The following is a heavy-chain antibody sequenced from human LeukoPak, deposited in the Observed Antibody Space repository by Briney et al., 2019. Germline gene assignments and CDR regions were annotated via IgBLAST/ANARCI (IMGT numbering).Heavy chain of an antibody. D-gene: IGHD4-17*01. V-gene: IGHV3-21*01. CDR1: GFTFSSYS. J-gene: IGHJ4*02. CDR3: AIPHDYGDYVTVPFDY. Sequence: GGSLRLSRAASGFTFSSYSMNWVRQAPGKGLEWVSSISSSSSYIYYADSVKGRFTISRDNAKNSLYLQMNSLRAEDTAVYYCAIPHDYGDYVTVPFDYWGQGTLVTVSS. CDR2: ISSSSSYI.